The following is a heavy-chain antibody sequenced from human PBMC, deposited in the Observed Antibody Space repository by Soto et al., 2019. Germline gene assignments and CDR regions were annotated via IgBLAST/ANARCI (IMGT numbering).Heavy chain of an antibody. CDR1: DECIGGSC. D-gene: IGHD3-3*01. CDR3: ATSVTVPVAHIAY. J-gene: IGHJ4*01. CDR2: VYYTGST. V-gene: IGHV4-59*13. Sequence: AETLSLGCRVGDECIGGSCGRWVSESRGKGMEWLGYVYYTGSTNYPPSLRSRVSISVDTSKNEFSLRLSSVTAADTAVYFCATSVTVPVAHIAYWGHRTQVTASS.